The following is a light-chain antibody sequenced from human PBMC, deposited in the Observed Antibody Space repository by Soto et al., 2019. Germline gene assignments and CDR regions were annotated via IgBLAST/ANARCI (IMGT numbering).Light chain of an antibody. J-gene: IGKJ1*01. CDR1: QGISTY. Sequence: DIQMTQSPSSLSASVGDRVTITCRASQGISTYLNWYQQKPGKAPELLIYAASTLQSGVPSRFSGSGSGTDFTLTISCLQSEDFATYYCQQYYSFPQTFGQGTKVDI. V-gene: IGKV1-39*01. CDR3: QQYYSFPQT. CDR2: AAS.